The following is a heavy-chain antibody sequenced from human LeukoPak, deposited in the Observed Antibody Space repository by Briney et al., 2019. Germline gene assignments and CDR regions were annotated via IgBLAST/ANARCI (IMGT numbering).Heavy chain of an antibody. CDR2: IYYIGST. CDR3: ARIKGSSSGWYGYYFDF. V-gene: IGHV4-59*12. D-gene: IGHD6-19*01. CDR1: GGSISSYY. Sequence: PSETLSLTCTVSGGSISSYYWSWIRQPPGRGLEWIGHIYYIGSTNYNPSLRSRVTISVDTSKNQFSLKLSSVTAADTAVYYCARIKGSSSGWYGYYFDFWGQGTLVTVSS. J-gene: IGHJ4*02.